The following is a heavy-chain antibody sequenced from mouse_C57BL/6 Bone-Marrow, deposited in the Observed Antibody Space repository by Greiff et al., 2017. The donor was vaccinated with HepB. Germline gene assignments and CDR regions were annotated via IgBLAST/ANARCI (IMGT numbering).Heavy chain of an antibody. V-gene: IGHV1-63*01. CDR1: GYTFTNYW. J-gene: IGHJ2*01. CDR3: SRSFYSGPYYFDY. CDR2: IYPGGGYT. Sequence: QVQLQQSGAELVRPGTSVKMSCKASGYTFTNYWIGWAKQRPGHGLEWIGDIYPGGGYTNYNEKFKGKATLTADKSSSTAYMQLSSLTSEDSAIYSCSRSFYSGPYYFDYWGQGTPLTVSS. D-gene: IGHD1-2*01.